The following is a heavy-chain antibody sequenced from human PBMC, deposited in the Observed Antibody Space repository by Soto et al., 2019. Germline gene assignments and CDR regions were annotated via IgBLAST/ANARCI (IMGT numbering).Heavy chain of an antibody. V-gene: IGHV3-23*01. D-gene: IGHD4-17*01. CDR2: ISSSGGSI. CDR3: AKALTTSAWGHFDS. CDR1: GFTFNTYA. J-gene: IGHJ4*02. Sequence: GGSRRLSCAASGFTFNTYAMNWVRQAPGKGLEWVSVISSSGGSIYYGDSGKGRFTISRDTSKNTLYLQINSLGAQDTAVYYCAKALTTSAWGHFDSWGQGTLVTVSS.